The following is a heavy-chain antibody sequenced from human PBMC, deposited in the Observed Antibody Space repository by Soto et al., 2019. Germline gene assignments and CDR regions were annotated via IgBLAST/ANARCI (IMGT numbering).Heavy chain of an antibody. CDR2: IIPIFGTA. J-gene: IGHJ6*02. V-gene: IGHV1-69*13. CDR3: AKVRYSSPMGYYYGMDV. Sequence: GASVKVSCKASRVAFSKFIVTWVRQAPGLGLEWVGGIIPIFGTANYAQKFQGRVTITADESTSTSYMEVNNPRSEDTAVYYCAKVRYSSPMGYYYGMDVWGQGTTVTVSS. D-gene: IGHD6-19*01. CDR1: RVAFSKFI.